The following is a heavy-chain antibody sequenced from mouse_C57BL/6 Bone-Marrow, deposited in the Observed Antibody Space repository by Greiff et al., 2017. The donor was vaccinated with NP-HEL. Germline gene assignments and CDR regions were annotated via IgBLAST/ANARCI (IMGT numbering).Heavy chain of an antibody. J-gene: IGHJ1*03. CDR2: LDPSDSYP. Sequence: VQLKQPGAELVMPGASVKLSCKASGYTFTSYWMHWVQQRPGQGLEWIGALDPSDSYPNYIQKFKGKSTLTVDKSSSTTYMQLSSLTSEDSAVYFCARDYYGKWYFDVWGTGTTVTVSS. CDR3: ARDYYGKWYFDV. CDR1: GYTFTSYW. D-gene: IGHD1-1*01. V-gene: IGHV1-69*01.